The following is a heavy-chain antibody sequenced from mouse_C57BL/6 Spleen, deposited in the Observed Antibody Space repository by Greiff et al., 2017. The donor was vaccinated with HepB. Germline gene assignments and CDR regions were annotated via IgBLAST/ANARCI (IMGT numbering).Heavy chain of an antibody. CDR1: GYAFSSSW. CDR3: AKDITRNFGG. Sequence: QVQLQQSGPELVKPGASVKISCKASGYAFSSSWMNWVKQRPGKGLEWIGRIYPGDGDTNYNGKFKGKATLTADKSSSTAYMQLSSLTSEDSAVYFCAKDITRNFGGWGTGTTVTVSS. J-gene: IGHJ1*03. CDR2: IYPGDGDT. D-gene: IGHD1-1*01. V-gene: IGHV1-82*01.